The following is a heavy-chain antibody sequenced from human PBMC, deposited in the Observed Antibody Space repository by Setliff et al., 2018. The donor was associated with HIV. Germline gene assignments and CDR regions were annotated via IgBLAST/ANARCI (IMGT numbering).Heavy chain of an antibody. Sequence: PSETLSLTCAVDGGSSSNFYWTWIRQPPRKGLEWIGEISHSGGTNYNPCVQSRVAISLDTSKSQFSLKLVSGTVADTAVYYCARGQEAFPAPHYIDVWGKGTTVTVSS. CDR2: ISHSGGT. J-gene: IGHJ6*04. V-gene: IGHV4-34*01. CDR1: GGSSSNFY. CDR3: ARGQEAFPAPHYIDV.